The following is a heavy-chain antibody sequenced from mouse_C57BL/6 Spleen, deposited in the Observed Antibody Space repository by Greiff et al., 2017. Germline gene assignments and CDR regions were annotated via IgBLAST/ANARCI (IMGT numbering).Heavy chain of an antibody. Sequence: QVQLQQSEAELVKPGASVKISCKVSGYTFTDHTIHWMKQRPEQGLEWIGYIYPRDGSTKYNEKFKGKATLTADKSSSTAYMPLNSLTSEDSSVYFCARYNDGNYDYAMDYWGQGTSVTVSS. CDR2: IYPRDGST. D-gene: IGHD2-1*01. CDR1: GYTFTDHT. V-gene: IGHV1-78*01. CDR3: ARYNDGNYDYAMDY. J-gene: IGHJ4*01.